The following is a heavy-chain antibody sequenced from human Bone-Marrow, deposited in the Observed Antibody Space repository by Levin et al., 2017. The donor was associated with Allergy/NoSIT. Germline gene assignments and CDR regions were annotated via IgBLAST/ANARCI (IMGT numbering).Heavy chain of an antibody. CDR2: IFHTGST. Sequence: PSETLSLTCAVSGFSISRDYYWGFVRQSPGKGLEWIGSIFHTGSTNHNPSLKSRVNISVDTSKNQYSLNLSSVTAADTAVYYCARDRGASGWDPSRQWGQGILVTVSS. CDR3: ARDRGASGWDPSRQ. CDR1: GFSISRDYY. V-gene: IGHV4-38-2*02. D-gene: IGHD6-19*01. J-gene: IGHJ4*02.